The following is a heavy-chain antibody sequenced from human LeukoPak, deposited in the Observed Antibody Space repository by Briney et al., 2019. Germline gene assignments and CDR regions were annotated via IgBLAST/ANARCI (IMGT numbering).Heavy chain of an antibody. V-gene: IGHV3-15*01. D-gene: IGHD2-15*01. CDR3: AAIPPGAAADDY. CDR1: GFTFSNAC. Sequence: SGGSLRLSCAASGFTFSNACMSWVRQAPGKGLEWVGRIKAKSDGGATDYAAPVKGRFTISRDDSKNTVHLQMNSLKTEDTALYYCAAIPPGAAADDYCGQGPLVMVSS. CDR2: IKAKSDGGAT. J-gene: IGHJ4*02.